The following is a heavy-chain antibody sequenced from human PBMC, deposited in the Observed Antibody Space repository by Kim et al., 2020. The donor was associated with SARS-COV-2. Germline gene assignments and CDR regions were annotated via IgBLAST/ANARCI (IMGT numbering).Heavy chain of an antibody. CDR3: ARHQFGGNWIDY. J-gene: IGHJ4*02. Sequence: NPSLKSRVTISIDTSKNQFSLKLSSGTAADTAVYYCARHQFGGNWIDYWGQGTLVTVSS. D-gene: IGHD2-15*01. V-gene: IGHV4-39*01.